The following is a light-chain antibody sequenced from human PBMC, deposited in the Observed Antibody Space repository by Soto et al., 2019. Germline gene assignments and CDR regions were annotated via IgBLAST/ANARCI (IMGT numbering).Light chain of an antibody. V-gene: IGKV3-15*01. Sequence: EIEMTQSPATLSVYPGERATLSCRASQSVSNNLAWYQQKPGQAPRLLIYDASTRATGVTSRFSGSGSGTEFTLTISSLQSEDFAAYYCQQYSDWPPITFGPGTKVDI. CDR2: DAS. J-gene: IGKJ3*01. CDR1: QSVSNN. CDR3: QQYSDWPPIT.